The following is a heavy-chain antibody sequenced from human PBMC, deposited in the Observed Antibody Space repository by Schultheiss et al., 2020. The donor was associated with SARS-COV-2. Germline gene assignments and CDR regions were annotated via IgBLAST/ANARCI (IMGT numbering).Heavy chain of an antibody. V-gene: IGHV4-61*01. D-gene: IGHD2-2*01. CDR2: IYYSGST. J-gene: IGHJ4*02. CDR3: ARDHCSSTSCYPDY. Sequence: SETLSLTCTVSGGSVSSGSYYWSWIRQPPGKGLEWIGYIYYSGSTYYNPSLKSRVTISVDTSKNQFSLKLSSVTAADTAVYYCARDHCSSTSCYPDYWGQGTLVTVSS. CDR1: GGSVSSGSYY.